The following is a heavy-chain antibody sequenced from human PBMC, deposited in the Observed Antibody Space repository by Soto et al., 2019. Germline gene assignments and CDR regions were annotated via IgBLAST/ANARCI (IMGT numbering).Heavy chain of an antibody. Sequence: GGSLRLSCATSGCNFSSYNMNWVRQAPGKGLEWVSGISSSGGSTYYADSVKGRFTISRDNAKNTLYMQMNSLRAEDTAVYSCAKQLMVRGVVLLFDYWGQGTLVTVSS. V-gene: IGHV3-23*01. CDR3: AKQLMVRGVVLLFDY. CDR1: GCNFSSYN. CDR2: ISSSGGST. D-gene: IGHD3-10*01. J-gene: IGHJ4*02.